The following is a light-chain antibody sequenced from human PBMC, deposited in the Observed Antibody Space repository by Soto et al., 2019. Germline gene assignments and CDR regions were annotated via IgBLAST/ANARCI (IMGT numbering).Light chain of an antibody. CDR3: QQYGSSPLFT. CDR2: GAA. J-gene: IGKJ3*01. Sequence: GWTQYQGNPFPPPGERATRSCRDSQSVCSSYLAWYQQRPGQAPRLLIDGAASRATGIPDRFSGSWSGTDLTLTISRLQPQDFAGYYCQQYGSSPLFTFGPGT. V-gene: IGKV3-20*01. CDR1: QSVCSSY.